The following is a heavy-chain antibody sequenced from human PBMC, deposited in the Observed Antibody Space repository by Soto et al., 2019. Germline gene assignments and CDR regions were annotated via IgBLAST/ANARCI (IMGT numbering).Heavy chain of an antibody. CDR2: INHSGST. CDR3: ARGRNYDFWSGYYIYHIKYQDGIRGLFDY. J-gene: IGHJ4*01. V-gene: IGHV4-34*01. D-gene: IGHD3-3*01. CDR1: GGSFSGYY. Sequence: PSETLSLTCAVYGGSFSGYYWSWIRQPPGKGLEWIGEINHSGSTNYNPSLKSRVTISVDASKNQFSVKLSSVTAADTAVYYCARGRNYDFWSGYYIYHIKYQDGIRGLFDYWGQGTLVTVSS.